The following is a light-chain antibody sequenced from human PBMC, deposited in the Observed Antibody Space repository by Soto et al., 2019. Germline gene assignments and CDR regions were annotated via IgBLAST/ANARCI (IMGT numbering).Light chain of an antibody. CDR1: SSDVGGYNY. CDR2: EVT. V-gene: IGLV2-14*01. J-gene: IGLJ3*02. Sequence: QSALTQPASVSGSPGQSIAISCNGTSSDVGGYNYVSWYQQYPGKAPKLLIYEVTNRPSGISNRFSGSKSGNTASLTISGLQAEDEADYYCISFRGGNAMVFGGGTKLTVL. CDR3: ISFRGGNAMV.